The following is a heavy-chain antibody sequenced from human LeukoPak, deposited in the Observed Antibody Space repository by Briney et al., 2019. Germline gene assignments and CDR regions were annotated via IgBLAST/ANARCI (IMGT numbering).Heavy chain of an antibody. V-gene: IGHV3-74*01. Sequence: PGGSLRLSCAASGFTFSSTWMNWARQGPGKGLEWVSRITSDGSSTIYADSVKGRFTISRDNAKSTVYLQMNSLRAEDTAVYFCARDRYYIFDYWGQGAPVTVSS. D-gene: IGHD3-10*01. CDR1: GFTFSSTW. CDR2: ITSDGSST. J-gene: IGHJ4*02. CDR3: ARDRYYIFDY.